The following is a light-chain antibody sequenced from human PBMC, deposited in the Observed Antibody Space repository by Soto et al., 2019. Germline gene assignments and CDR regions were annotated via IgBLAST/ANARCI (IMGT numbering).Light chain of an antibody. Sequence: DIVMTQSPLSLPVTPGEPASISCRSSQSLLHSNGYNYLDWYLQKPGQSPQLLIYLGSDRASGVPDRFSGSGSGTDFTLKIGRVEAEDVGVYYCMQALQTPRTFGQGTKVAIK. V-gene: IGKV2-28*01. CDR3: MQALQTPRT. J-gene: IGKJ1*01. CDR1: QSLLHSNGYNY. CDR2: LGS.